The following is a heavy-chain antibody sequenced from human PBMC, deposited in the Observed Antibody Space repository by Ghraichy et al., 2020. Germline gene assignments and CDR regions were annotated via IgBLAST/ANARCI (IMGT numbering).Heavy chain of an antibody. Sequence: SETLSPTCTVSGGSISSFYWSWIRQPPGKGLEWIGYIFYSGNTKYNPSLKSRVNMSVDTSKNRFSLTLTSVTAADTGIYFCARRNYETTGYFFDPWGHGILVTVSS. CDR1: GGSISSFY. V-gene: IGHV4-59*01. D-gene: IGHD3-9*01. CDR2: IFYSGNT. J-gene: IGHJ5*02. CDR3: ARRNYETTGYFFDP.